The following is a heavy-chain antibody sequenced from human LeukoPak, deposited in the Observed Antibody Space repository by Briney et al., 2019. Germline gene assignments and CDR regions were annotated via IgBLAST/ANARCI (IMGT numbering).Heavy chain of an antibody. CDR3: ARASEGIGYFDT. CDR2: IYHNGRT. J-gene: IGHJ4*02. Sequence: SETLSLTCAVSGASFSNDYRSWVRQAPGKGLEWIGYIYHNGRTNYNPSLKSRITMSIDTSQKKFSLKVISVTAADTAVYYCARASEGIGYFDTWGRGSLVTVSS. D-gene: IGHD3-16*01. V-gene: IGHV4-59*01. CDR1: GASFSNDY.